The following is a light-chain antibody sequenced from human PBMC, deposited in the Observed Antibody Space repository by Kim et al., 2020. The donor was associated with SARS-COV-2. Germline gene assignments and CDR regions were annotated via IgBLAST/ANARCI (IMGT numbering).Light chain of an antibody. CDR3: CSYAGSYTWV. J-gene: IGLJ3*02. V-gene: IGLV2-11*03. Sequence: GQPVTISCTGTSSDVVSYDYVSWYQQHPGKAPKLILYDVIKRPSGVPDRFSGSKSGNTASLTISGLQAEDEADYHCCSYAGSYTWVLGGGTKVTVL. CDR1: SSDVVSYDY. CDR2: DVI.